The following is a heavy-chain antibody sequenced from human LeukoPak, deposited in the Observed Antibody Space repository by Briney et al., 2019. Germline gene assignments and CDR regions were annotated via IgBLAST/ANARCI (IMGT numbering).Heavy chain of an antibody. CDR3: ARGYGYTYGPGQYYGMDV. Sequence: SETLSLTCTVSGGSISSYYWSWIRQPPGKGLEWIGEIIHSGSTNYNPSLKSRVTISVDTSKNQFSLKLSSVTAAGTAVYYCARGYGYTYGPGQYYGMDVWGQGTTVTVSS. J-gene: IGHJ6*02. V-gene: IGHV4-34*01. CDR1: GGSISSYY. D-gene: IGHD5-18*01. CDR2: IIHSGST.